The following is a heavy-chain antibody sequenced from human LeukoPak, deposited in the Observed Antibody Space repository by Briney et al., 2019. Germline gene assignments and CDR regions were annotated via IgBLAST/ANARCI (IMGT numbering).Heavy chain of an antibody. CDR3: ARDVTIFGVAVGYYYMDV. V-gene: IGHV4-59*11. Sequence: SETLSLTCTVSGGSISSHYWSWIRQPPGKGLEWIGYIYYSGSTNYNPSLKSRVTISVDTSKNQFSLKLSSVTAADTAVYYRARDVTIFGVAVGYYYMDVWGKGTTVTVSS. CDR2: IYYSGST. CDR1: GGSISSHY. D-gene: IGHD3-3*01. J-gene: IGHJ6*03.